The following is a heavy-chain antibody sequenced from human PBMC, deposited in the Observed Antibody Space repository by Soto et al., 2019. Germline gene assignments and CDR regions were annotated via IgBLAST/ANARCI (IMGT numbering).Heavy chain of an antibody. D-gene: IGHD3-22*01. CDR3: ARLVVAPYWFDY. CDR2: IYYSGST. V-gene: IGHV4-39*01. CDR1: CGSIISSSYY. J-gene: IGHJ4*02. Sequence: SETLSLTCTFSCGSIISSSYYRGWIRQPPGKGLEWIGSIYYSGSTYYNPSLKSRVTISADTSKNQFSLKLSSVTAADTAVYYCARLVVAPYWFDYWGQGTLVTVSS.